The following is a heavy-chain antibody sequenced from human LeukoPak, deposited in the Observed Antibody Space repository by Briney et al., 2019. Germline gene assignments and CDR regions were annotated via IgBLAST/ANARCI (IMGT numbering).Heavy chain of an antibody. CDR2: ISGSGGST. Sequence: PGGSLRLSCAASGFTFSSYAMSWVRQAPGKGLEWVSAISGSGGSTYYAGSVKGRFTISRDNSKNTLYLQMNSLRAEDTAVYYCAKGSEYSKLYYYYYMDVWGEGTTVTVSS. D-gene: IGHD4-11*01. V-gene: IGHV3-23*01. CDR1: GFTFSSYA. CDR3: AKGSEYSKLYYYYYMDV. J-gene: IGHJ6*03.